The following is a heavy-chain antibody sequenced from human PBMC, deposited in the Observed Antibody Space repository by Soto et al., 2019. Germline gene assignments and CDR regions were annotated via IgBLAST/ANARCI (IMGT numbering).Heavy chain of an antibody. V-gene: IGHV3-15*01. CDR3: TGRRGYSGYEPTVFDY. CDR2: IKSKTDGGTT. J-gene: IGHJ4*02. Sequence: LRLSCAASGFTFSNAWMSGVRQAPVNGLEWVGRIKSKTDGGTTDYAAPVKGRFTISRDDSKNTLYLQMNSLKTEDTAVYYCTGRRGYSGYEPTVFDYWGQGTLVTVSS. CDR1: GFTFSNAW. D-gene: IGHD5-12*01.